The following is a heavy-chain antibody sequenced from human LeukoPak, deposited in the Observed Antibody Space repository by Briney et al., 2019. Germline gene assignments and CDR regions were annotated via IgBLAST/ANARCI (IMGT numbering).Heavy chain of an antibody. CDR1: GFTFSSYP. D-gene: IGHD5-18*01. J-gene: IGHJ4*02. CDR2: ISDDGYNP. CDR3: ASIFSSGYSYFDY. Sequence: PGGSLRLSCAASGFTFSSYPIHWVRQAPGKGLDWVAVISDDGYNPYYSDSVKGRFTISRDNSKNTVYLQMNSLRAEDTAVYYCASIFSSGYSYFDYWGQGTLVPVSS. V-gene: IGHV3-30-3*01.